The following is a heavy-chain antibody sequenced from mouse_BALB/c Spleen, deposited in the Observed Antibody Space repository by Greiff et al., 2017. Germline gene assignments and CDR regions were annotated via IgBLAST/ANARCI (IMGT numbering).Heavy chain of an antibody. CDR1: GFTFSSYG. V-gene: IGHV5-6-3*01. J-gene: IGHJ2*01. Sequence: EVMLVESGGGLVQPGGSLKLSCAASGFTFSSYGMSWVRQTPDKRLELVATINSNGGSTYYPDSVKGRFTISRDNAKNTLYLQMSSLKSEDTAMYYCARELYFDYWGQGTTLTVSS. CDR3: ARELYFDY. CDR2: INSNGGST.